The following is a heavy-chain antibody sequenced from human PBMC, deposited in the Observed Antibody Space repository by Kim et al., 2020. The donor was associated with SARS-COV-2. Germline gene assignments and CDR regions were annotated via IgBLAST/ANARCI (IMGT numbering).Heavy chain of an antibody. J-gene: IGHJ4*02. D-gene: IGHD6-19*01. CDR2: IYWSGIT. CDR1: GGSISSSTYY. V-gene: IGHV4-39*01. Sequence: SETLSLTCTVSGGSISSSTYYWCWIRQAPGKGLEWIGNIYWSGITQYNPSLKSRVTISVDTSKNQFSLKMSSVTATDTAVYYCARWRSGRSIAVTFSFDYWGQGTQVTVSS. CDR3: ARWRSGRSIAVTFSFDY.